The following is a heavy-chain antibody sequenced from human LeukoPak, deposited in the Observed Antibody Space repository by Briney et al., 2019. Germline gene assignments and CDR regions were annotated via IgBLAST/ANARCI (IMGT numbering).Heavy chain of an antibody. CDR2: ISAYNGNT. V-gene: IGHV1-18*01. D-gene: IGHD2-15*01. Sequence: ASVKVSCKASGYTFTSYGISWVRQAPGQGLEWMGWISAYNGNTNYAQKLQGRVTMTTDTSTSTAYMELRSLRADDTAVYYCARDGIVVVVAGRPNWFDPWGQGTLVTVSS. CDR3: ARDGIVVVVAGRPNWFDP. J-gene: IGHJ5*02. CDR1: GYTFTSYG.